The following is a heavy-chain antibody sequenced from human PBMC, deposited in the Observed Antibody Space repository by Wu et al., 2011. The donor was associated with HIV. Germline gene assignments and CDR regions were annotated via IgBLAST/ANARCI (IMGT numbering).Heavy chain of an antibody. V-gene: IGHV1-69*15. D-gene: IGHD2-2*01. CDR1: GGVFTSYA. Sequence: QVQLVQSGAEVKKPGSSVKVSCKVSGGVFTSYAVTWVRQAPGQGLEWMGRITPVFGSTDYAQKFQGRITITADDFMSTVYVELNRLTLEDTAVYFCARGRRVVPAADNNWFDPWGQGTQVIVSS. CDR2: ITPVFGST. J-gene: IGHJ5*02. CDR3: ARGRRVVPAADNNWFDP.